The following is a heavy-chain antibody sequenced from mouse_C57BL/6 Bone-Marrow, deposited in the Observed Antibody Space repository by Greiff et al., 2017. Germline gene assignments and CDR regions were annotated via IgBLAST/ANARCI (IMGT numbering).Heavy chain of an antibody. D-gene: IGHD1-1*01. V-gene: IGHV5-17*01. J-gene: IGHJ1*03. CDR3: AYYGSSYGYWYFDV. CDR2: ISSGSSTI. Sequence: EVKVVESGGGLVKPGGSLKLSCAASGFTFSDYGMHWVRQAPEKGLEWVAYISSGSSTIYYADTVKGRFTISRDNAKNTLCRQMTSLRSEDTAMYYCAYYGSSYGYWYFDVWGTGTTVTVSS. CDR1: GFTFSDYG.